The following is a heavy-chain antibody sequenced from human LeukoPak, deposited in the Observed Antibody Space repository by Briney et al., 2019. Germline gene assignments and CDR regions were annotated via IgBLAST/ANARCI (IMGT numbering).Heavy chain of an antibody. CDR3: ASLMGDYYDSSGYPLDY. J-gene: IGHJ4*02. CDR2: INSDGGST. D-gene: IGHD3-22*01. CDR1: GFTFSSYW. Sequence: SGGSLRLSCAASGFTFSSYWMHWVRQAPGKGLVWVSRINSDGGSTSYADSVKGRFTISRDNAKNTLYLQMNSLRAEDTAVYYCASLMGDYYDSSGYPLDYWGQGTLVTVCS. V-gene: IGHV3-74*01.